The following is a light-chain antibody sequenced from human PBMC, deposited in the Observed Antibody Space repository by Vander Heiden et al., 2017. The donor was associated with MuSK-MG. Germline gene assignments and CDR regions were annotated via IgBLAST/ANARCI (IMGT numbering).Light chain of an antibody. V-gene: IGKV3-20*01. CDR1: QSISSSF. J-gene: IGKJ1*01. CDR2: GAS. Sequence: EIVLTQSPGTLSLSAGERAPLSSRASQSISSSFLAWYQKKPGQPPRLLIYGASSRVTGIPDRFSGSGSGTDFTLAIRRLDPEDFAVYYCQKYGSSPWTFGQGTKVEVK. CDR3: QKYGSSPWT.